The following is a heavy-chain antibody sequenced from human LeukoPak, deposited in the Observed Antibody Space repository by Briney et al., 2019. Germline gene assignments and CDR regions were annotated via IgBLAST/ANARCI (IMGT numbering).Heavy chain of an antibody. CDR3: AKGYYYDSSGSFDY. CDR2: ISWNSGSI. D-gene: IGHD3-22*01. CDR1: GFTFDDYA. J-gene: IGHJ4*02. V-gene: IGHV3-9*01. Sequence: GGSLRLSCAASGFTFDDYATHWVRQAPGKGLEWVSGISWNSGSIGYADSVKGRFTISRDNAKNSLYLQMNSLRAEDTALYYCAKGYYYDSSGSFDYWGQGTLVTVSS.